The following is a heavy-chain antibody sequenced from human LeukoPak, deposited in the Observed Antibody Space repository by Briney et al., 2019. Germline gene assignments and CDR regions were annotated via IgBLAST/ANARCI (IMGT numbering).Heavy chain of an antibody. J-gene: IGHJ4*02. V-gene: IGHV1-2*02. CDR3: ARDLYRYCSGGSCPGGY. Sequence: GASVKVSCKASGYTFTGYYMHWVRHAPGQGLEWMGWINPNSGGTNYAQKFQGRVTMTRDTSISTAYMELSRLRSDDTAVYYCARDLYRYCSGGSCPGGYWGQGTLVTVSS. CDR2: INPNSGGT. CDR1: GYTFTGYY. D-gene: IGHD2-15*01.